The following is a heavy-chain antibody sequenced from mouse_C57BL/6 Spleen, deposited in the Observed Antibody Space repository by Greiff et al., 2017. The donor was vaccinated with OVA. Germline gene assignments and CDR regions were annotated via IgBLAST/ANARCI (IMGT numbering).Heavy chain of an antibody. CDR1: GCTFTSYW. J-gene: IGHJ2*01. D-gene: IGHD1-1*01. Sequence: QVQLQQPGAELVMPGASVKLSCKASGCTFTSYWMHWVKQRPGQGLEWIGEIDPSDSYTNYNQKFKGKSTLTVDKSSSTAYMQLSSLTSEDSAVYYCARGLLRSYYFDYWGQGTTLTVSS. CDR3: ARGLLRSYYFDY. V-gene: IGHV1-69*01. CDR2: IDPSDSYT.